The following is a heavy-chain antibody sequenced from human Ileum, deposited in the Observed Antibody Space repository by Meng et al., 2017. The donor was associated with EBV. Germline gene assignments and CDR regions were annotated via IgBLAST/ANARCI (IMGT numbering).Heavy chain of an antibody. D-gene: IGHD4-17*01. CDR1: CWSFSYYY. CDR3: TRGLDYAKQGY. Sequence: QVQLQQWGAGLFKPSGTLPLTLGFYCWSFSYYYCSWIRQSPGKGLEWIGEIHPSGITNYNPSLNSRVTISVDTSKNQFSLKLTSVTAADTAMYYCTRGLDYAKQGYWGQGTLVTVSS. V-gene: IGHV4-34*01. CDR2: IHPSGIT. J-gene: IGHJ4*02.